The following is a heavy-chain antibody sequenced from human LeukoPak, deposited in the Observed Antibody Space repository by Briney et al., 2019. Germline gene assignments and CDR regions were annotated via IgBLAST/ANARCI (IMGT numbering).Heavy chain of an antibody. CDR3: ARDLRYSSSWYWDWFDP. D-gene: IGHD6-13*01. Sequence: GSLRLSCAASGFTFSSYSMNWVRQAPGKGLEWVSSISSSSSYIYYADSVKGRFTISRDNAKNSLYLQMSSLRAEDTAVYYCARDLRYSSSWYWDWFDPWGQGTLVTVSS. V-gene: IGHV3-21*01. CDR2: ISSSSSYI. CDR1: GFTFSSYS. J-gene: IGHJ5*02.